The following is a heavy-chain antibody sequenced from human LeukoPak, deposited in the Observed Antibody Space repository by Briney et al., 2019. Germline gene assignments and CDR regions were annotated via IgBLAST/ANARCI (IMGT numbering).Heavy chain of an antibody. CDR3: ARETLYYYDSSGYLGILDY. CDR2: IIAVTGIT. D-gene: IGHD3-22*01. V-gene: IGHV1-18*01. CDR1: GYSFSNFG. J-gene: IGHJ4*02. Sequence: ASVKVSCKASGYSFSNFGISWVRQAPGQGLEWVAWIIAVTGITNYAQKLQGRVTMTTDTSTSTAYMELRSLRSDDTAVYYCARETLYYYDSSGYLGILDYWGQGTLVTVSS.